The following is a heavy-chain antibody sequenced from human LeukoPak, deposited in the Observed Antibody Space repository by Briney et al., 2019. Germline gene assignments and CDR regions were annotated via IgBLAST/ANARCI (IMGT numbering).Heavy chain of an antibody. CDR2: IYYSGST. CDR1: GGSISSYY. CDR3: ARHVLGYCSSTSCKGFDY. J-gene: IGHJ4*02. V-gene: IGHV4-59*08. Sequence: SETLSLTCTVSGGSISSYYWSWIRQPPGKGLEWIGYIYYSGSTYYNPSLKSRVTISVDTSKNQFSLKLSSVTAADTAVYYCARHVLGYCSSTSCKGFDYWGQGTLVTVSS. D-gene: IGHD2-2*01.